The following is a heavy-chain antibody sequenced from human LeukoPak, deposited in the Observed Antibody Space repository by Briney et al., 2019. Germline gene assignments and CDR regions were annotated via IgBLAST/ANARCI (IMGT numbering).Heavy chain of an antibody. Sequence: SETLSLTCAVYGGSFSGYYWSWIRQPPGKGLEWIGEINHSGSTNYNPSLKSRVTISVDTSKNQFSLKLSSVTAADTAVYYCARALSLGIAAAGNHFDLWGRGTLVTVSS. D-gene: IGHD6-13*01. CDR3: ARALSLGIAAAGNHFDL. J-gene: IGHJ2*01. CDR1: GGSFSGYY. CDR2: INHSGST. V-gene: IGHV4-34*01.